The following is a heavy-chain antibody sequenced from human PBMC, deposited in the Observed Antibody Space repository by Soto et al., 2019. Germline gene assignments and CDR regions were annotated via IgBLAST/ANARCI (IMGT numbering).Heavy chain of an antibody. J-gene: IGHJ5*02. CDR2: INTGNGNT. V-gene: IGHV1-3*04. D-gene: IGHD5-12*01. CDR3: XXXXSGYVT. Sequence: QVQLVQSGAEVKKPGASVKVSCKASGITSTTYAIXXXXXXPGQGLEWMGWINTGNGNTRYSQRFLGRVSLTTDTXXXXXXXXXXXXXXXXXAXXXXXXXXSGYVTWGQGTLITVSS. CDR1: GITSTTYA.